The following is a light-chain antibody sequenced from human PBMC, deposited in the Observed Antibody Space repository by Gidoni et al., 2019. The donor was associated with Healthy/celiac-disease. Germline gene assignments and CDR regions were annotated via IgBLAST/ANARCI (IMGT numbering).Light chain of an antibody. V-gene: IGKV3-11*01. Sequence: ERVLTQAPATLSLSTGKRATLSCRASQSVSSYLAWYQQNPGQSPSLLIYDASNRATGIPARFSGSGSGTEFTLTTSSLEPEDFAVYYCQQRSNWPPMTFGQGTRLEIK. CDR2: DAS. J-gene: IGKJ5*01. CDR1: QSVSSY. CDR3: QQRSNWPPMT.